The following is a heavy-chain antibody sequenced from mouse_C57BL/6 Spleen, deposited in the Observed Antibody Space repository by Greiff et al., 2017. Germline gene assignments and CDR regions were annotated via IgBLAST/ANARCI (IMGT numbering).Heavy chain of an antibody. CDR2: ISNGGGST. D-gene: IGHD1-1*01. CDR1: GFTFSDYY. V-gene: IGHV5-12*01. CDR3: ARKGGTTGSFDY. J-gene: IGHJ2*01. Sequence: EVKVVESGGGLVQPGGSLKLSCAASGFTFSDYYMYWVRQTPEKRLEWVAYISNGGGSTYYPDTVKGRFTISRDNAKNTLYLQMSRLKSEDTAMYYCARKGGTTGSFDYWGQGTTLTVSS.